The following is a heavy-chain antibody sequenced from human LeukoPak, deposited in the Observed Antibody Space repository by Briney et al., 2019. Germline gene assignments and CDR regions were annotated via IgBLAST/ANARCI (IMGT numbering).Heavy chain of an antibody. CDR2: IYYSGST. CDR1: GGSISSSSYY. CDR3: ARVQSGIAVAGTLSPTLDY. V-gene: IGHV4-39*01. Sequence: PSETLSLTCTVSGGSISSSSYYWGWIRQPPGKGLEWIGSIYYSGSTYYNPSLKSRVTISVDTSKNQFSLKLSSVTAADTAVYYCARVQSGIAVAGTLSPTLDYWGQGTLVTVSS. D-gene: IGHD6-19*01. J-gene: IGHJ4*02.